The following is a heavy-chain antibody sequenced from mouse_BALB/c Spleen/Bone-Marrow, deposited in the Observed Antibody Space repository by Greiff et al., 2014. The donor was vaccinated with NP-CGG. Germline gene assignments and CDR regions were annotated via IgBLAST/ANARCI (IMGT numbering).Heavy chain of an antibody. Sequence: VQVVESGPGLVAPSQSLSITCTVSGFSLTSYGVSWVRQPPGKGLEWLGVIWGDGSTDYHSALMSRLSISKDNSKSQVFLKLNSLQTDDTATYYCAKWDGYAYYYAMDYWGQGTSVTVSS. CDR3: AKWDGYAYYYAMDY. CDR1: GFSLTSYG. V-gene: IGHV2-3*01. D-gene: IGHD2-2*01. J-gene: IGHJ4*01. CDR2: IWGDGST.